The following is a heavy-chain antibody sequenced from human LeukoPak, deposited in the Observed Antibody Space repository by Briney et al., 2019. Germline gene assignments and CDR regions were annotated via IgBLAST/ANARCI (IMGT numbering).Heavy chain of an antibody. CDR3: ARDGRSGPHFDS. Sequence: PGGSLRLSCAASGVTLSSYAMSRARQAPGKGLEWVAHIWFDGSNKYFADSVKGRFTISRDNSKNTLYLQMNSLRAEDTAVYYCARDGRSGPHFDSWGQGTLVTVSS. CDR2: IWFDGSNK. D-gene: IGHD1-1*01. V-gene: IGHV3-33*08. J-gene: IGHJ4*02. CDR1: GVTLSSYA.